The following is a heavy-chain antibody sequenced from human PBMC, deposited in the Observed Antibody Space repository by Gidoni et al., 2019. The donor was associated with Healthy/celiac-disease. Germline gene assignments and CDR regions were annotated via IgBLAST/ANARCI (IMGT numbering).Heavy chain of an antibody. CDR3: AKGFGSSSWYYYGMDV. CDR1: GFTFSSYG. D-gene: IGHD6-13*01. J-gene: IGHJ6*02. CDR2: ISYDGSNK. Sequence: QVQLVESGGGVVQPGRSLRLSCAASGFTFSSYGMHWVRQAPGKGREWVAVISYDGSNKYYADSVKGRFTISRDNSKNTLYLQMNSLRAEDTAVYYCAKGFGSSSWYYYGMDVWGQGTTVTVSS. V-gene: IGHV3-30*18.